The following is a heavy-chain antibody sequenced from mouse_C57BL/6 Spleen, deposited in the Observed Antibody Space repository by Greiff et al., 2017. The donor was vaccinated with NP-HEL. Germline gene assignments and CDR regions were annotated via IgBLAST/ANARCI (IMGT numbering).Heavy chain of an antibody. CDR3: ARCEGGYGLED. V-gene: IGHV1-69*02. D-gene: IGHD1-1*01. Sequence: QVQLQQPGAELVKPGASVKLSCKASGYTFTSYWMQWVKQRPGQGLEWIGKIDPGGGGTNYNEKCKDKATLTVDKTSSTAYMQLSSLTSEDSAVYECARCEGGYGLEDWGQGTTVTVAA. J-gene: IGHJ4*01. CDR2: IDPGGGGT. CDR1: GYTFTSYW.